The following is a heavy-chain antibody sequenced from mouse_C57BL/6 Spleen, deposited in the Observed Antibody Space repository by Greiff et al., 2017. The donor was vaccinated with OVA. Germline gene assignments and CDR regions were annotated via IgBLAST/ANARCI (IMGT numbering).Heavy chain of an antibody. CDR1: GYTFTSYW. V-gene: IGHV1-64*01. Sequence: QVQLQQPGAELVKPGASVKLSCKASGYTFTSYWMHWVKQRPGQGLEWIGMIHPNSGSNNYNEKFKSKATLTVDKSSSTAYMQLSSLTSEDSAVYYCARGDAFYAMDYWGQGTSVTVSS. CDR3: ARGDAFYAMDY. J-gene: IGHJ4*01. CDR2: IHPNSGSN.